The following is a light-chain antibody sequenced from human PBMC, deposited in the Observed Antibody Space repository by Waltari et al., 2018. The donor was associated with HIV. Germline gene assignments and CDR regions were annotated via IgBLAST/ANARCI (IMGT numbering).Light chain of an antibody. CDR1: PSLFYGPNNKNY. CDR3: QQYYSTLWT. CDR2: WAS. V-gene: IGKV4-1*01. Sequence: IVMTQSPNSLAVSLGERATINFNSSPSLFYGPNNKNYLAWDQQKAGQPPRLLFYWASTRQSGVPDRFSGGGSGAEFNLTINSLQAEDVAIYYCQQYYSTLWTFGQGTRVEI. J-gene: IGKJ1*01.